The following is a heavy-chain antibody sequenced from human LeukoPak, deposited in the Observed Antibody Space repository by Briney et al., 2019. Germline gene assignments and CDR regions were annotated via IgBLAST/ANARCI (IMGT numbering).Heavy chain of an antibody. Sequence: PGGSLRLSCAASGFTFSSYWMTWVRQAPGKGLEWVANIKQDGSEKYYVDSVKGRFTISRDNAKNSLYLQMNRLRAEDTAVYYCARDSFSRISVFGVVSDAFDIWGQGTTVTVSS. CDR1: GFTFSSYW. D-gene: IGHD3-3*01. CDR2: IKQDGSEK. CDR3: ARDSFSRISVFGVVSDAFDI. J-gene: IGHJ3*02. V-gene: IGHV3-7*01.